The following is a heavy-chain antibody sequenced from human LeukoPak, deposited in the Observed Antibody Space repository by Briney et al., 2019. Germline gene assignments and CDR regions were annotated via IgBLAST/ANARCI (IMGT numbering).Heavy chain of an antibody. V-gene: IGHV4-39*01. D-gene: IGHD3-3*01. J-gene: IGHJ4*02. CDR1: GGSISSSSYY. Sequence: SETLSLTCTVSGGSISSSSYYWGWIRQPPGKGLEWIGSIYYSGSTHYNPSLKSPVTISIDTYNTQFSLNLRSVSAADTAVYYCARLSRDFWSGYAPFDYWGQGTLVTVSS. CDR3: ARLSRDFWSGYAPFDY. CDR2: IYYSGST.